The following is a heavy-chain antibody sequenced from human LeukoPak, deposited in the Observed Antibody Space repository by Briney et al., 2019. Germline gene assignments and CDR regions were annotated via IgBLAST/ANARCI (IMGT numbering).Heavy chain of an antibody. Sequence: GGSLRLSCAASGFTFSSYAMSWVRQAPGKGLEWVSAISGSGGSTYYADSVKGRFTISRDNSKNTLYLQMNSLRAEDTAVHYCANSVWGYYYDSSWGYYFDYWGQGTLVTVSS. J-gene: IGHJ4*02. CDR1: GFTFSSYA. CDR2: ISGSGGST. D-gene: IGHD3-22*01. V-gene: IGHV3-23*01. CDR3: ANSVWGYYYDSSWGYYFDY.